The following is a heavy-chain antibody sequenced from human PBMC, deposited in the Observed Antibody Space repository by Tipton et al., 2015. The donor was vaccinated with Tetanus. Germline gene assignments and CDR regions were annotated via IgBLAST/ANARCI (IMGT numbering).Heavy chain of an antibody. CDR1: GGSLSRYY. V-gene: IGHV4-34*01. CDR3: AAQIIPTDRGGWFDP. Sequence: TLSLTCAVHGGSLSRYYWSWIRQSPGKGLEWIGEISQSGSTKYNPSLKSRVTISVDTSKNQFSLKLSSVTAADTAVYYCAAQIIPTDRGGWFDPRGQGTLVTVSS. J-gene: IGHJ5*02. CDR2: ISQSGST. D-gene: IGHD3-3*01.